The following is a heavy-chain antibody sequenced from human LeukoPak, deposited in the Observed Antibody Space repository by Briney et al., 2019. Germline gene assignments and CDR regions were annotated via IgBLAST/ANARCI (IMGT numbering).Heavy chain of an antibody. J-gene: IGHJ3*02. D-gene: IGHD2-15*01. CDR2: ISSSSSYI. Sequence: GGSLRLSCAASGFTFSSYSVNWVRQAPGKGLEWVSSISSSSSYIYYADSVKGRFTISRDNAKNSLYLQMNSLRAEDTAVYYCARAIVVVAATLDAFDIWGQGTMVTVSS. V-gene: IGHV3-21*01. CDR3: ARAIVVVAATLDAFDI. CDR1: GFTFSSYS.